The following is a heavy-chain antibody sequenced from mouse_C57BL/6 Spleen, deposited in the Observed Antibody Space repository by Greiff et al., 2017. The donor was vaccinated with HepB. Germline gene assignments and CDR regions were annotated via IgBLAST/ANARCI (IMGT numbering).Heavy chain of an antibody. CDR2: INPNNGGT. Sequence: VQLQQSGPELVKPGASVKIPCKASGYTFTDYNMDWVKQSHGKSLEWIGDINPNNGGTIYNQKFKGKATLTVDKSSSTAYMELRSLTSEDTAVYYCARPLGRGYWYFDVWGTGTTVTVSS. V-gene: IGHV1-18*01. CDR3: ARPLGRGYWYFDV. CDR1: GYTFTDYN. D-gene: IGHD1-1*01. J-gene: IGHJ1*03.